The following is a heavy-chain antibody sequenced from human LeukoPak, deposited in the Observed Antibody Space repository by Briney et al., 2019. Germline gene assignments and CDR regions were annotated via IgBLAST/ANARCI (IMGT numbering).Heavy chain of an antibody. V-gene: IGHV4-39*01. CDR3: ARVPTVTFFDY. CDR2: LYYSGST. J-gene: IGHJ4*02. Sequence: SQTLSLTCTVAGGSISSSSYYWGWIRQPPGKGLEWIGSLYYSGSTYYNPSLKSRVTISVDTSKNQFSLKLSSVTAADTAVYYCARVPTVTFFDYWGQGTLVTVSS. D-gene: IGHD4-17*01. CDR1: GGSISSSSYY.